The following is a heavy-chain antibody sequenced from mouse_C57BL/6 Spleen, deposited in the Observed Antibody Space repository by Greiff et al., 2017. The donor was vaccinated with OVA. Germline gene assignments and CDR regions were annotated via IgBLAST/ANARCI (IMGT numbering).Heavy chain of an antibody. V-gene: IGHV1-9*01. Sequence: QVQLKESGAELMKPGASVKLSCKATGYTFTGYWIEWVKQRPGHGLEWIGEILPGSGSTNYNEKFKGKATFTADQSSNTAYMQHSSLTTEDAAIDYCARYGNYERGAMDYWGQGTSVTVSS. D-gene: IGHD2-1*01. J-gene: IGHJ4*01. CDR3: ARYGNYERGAMDY. CDR1: GYTFTGYW. CDR2: ILPGSGST.